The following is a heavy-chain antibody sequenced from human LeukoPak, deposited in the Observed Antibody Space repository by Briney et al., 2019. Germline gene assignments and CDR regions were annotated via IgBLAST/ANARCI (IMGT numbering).Heavy chain of an antibody. CDR2: IYYSGST. CDR3: ARVLVVGWLQPPGYFDY. V-gene: IGHV4-30-4*01. CDR1: GGSISSGDYY. J-gene: IGHJ4*02. D-gene: IGHD5-24*01. Sequence: SQTLSLTCTVSGGSISSGDYYWSWIRQPPGKGLEWIGYIYYSGSTYYNPSLKSRVTISIDTSKNQLSLKLSSVTAADTAVYYCARVLVVGWLQPPGYFDYWGQGTLVTVSS.